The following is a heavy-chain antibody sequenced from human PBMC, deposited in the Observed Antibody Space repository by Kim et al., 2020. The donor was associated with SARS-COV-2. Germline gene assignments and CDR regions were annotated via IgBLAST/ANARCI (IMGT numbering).Heavy chain of an antibody. D-gene: IGHD1-26*01. CDR2: ISTTSHYI. CDR3: AGRGTMGAAGLPR. Sequence: GGSLRLSCAASGFSFSDYYMSWIRQAPGKGPEWVSYISTTSHYITYADSVKGRFTISRDNAKNSLYLQMSSLRAEDTAVYYCAGRGTMGAAGLPRWGQGT. V-gene: IGHV3-11*03. J-gene: IGHJ4*02. CDR1: GFSFSDYY.